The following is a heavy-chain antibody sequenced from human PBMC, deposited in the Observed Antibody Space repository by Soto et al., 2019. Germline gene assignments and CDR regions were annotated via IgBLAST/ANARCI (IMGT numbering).Heavy chain of an antibody. Sequence: SGGSLRLSCAASGFTFSNYAMNWVRQAPGKGLEWVSGISGGSGDSTFYADSVEGRFTISRDNSKNTLHLQMNSLRTEDTAVYYCAKNQPSWATRAAFDYWGQGTLVTVSS. V-gene: IGHV3-23*01. CDR3: AKNQPSWATRAAFDY. J-gene: IGHJ4*02. CDR1: GFTFSNYA. D-gene: IGHD2-2*01. CDR2: ISGGSGDST.